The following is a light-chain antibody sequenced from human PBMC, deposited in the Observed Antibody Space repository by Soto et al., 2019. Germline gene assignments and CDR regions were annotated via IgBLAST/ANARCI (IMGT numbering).Light chain of an antibody. Sequence: QSVLTQPASVSGSPGQSVTISCTGTSSDVGSYNLVSWYQQKPGKAPKLVIYEYDKRPSGISNRFSGSKSGSTAYLTVSGLQVEDEADYYCCSYAGDSTWVFGGGTKLTVL. V-gene: IGLV2-23*01. CDR3: CSYAGDSTWV. CDR2: EYD. CDR1: SSDVGSYNL. J-gene: IGLJ3*02.